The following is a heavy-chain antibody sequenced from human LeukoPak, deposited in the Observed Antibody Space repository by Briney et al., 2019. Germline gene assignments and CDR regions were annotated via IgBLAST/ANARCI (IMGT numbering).Heavy chain of an antibody. CDR1: EYTFTGYY. J-gene: IGHJ4*02. D-gene: IGHD6-19*01. V-gene: IGHV1-2*02. CDR3: ARNPAMAVAGRGADY. Sequence: ASVKVSCKASEYTFTGYYLHWVRQAPGQGLEWMGWINPHSGDTDYAQKFQGRVSMTRDTSISTAYMDLSGLTSDDTAVYFCARNPAMAVAGRGADYWGQGTLVTVSP. CDR2: INPHSGDT.